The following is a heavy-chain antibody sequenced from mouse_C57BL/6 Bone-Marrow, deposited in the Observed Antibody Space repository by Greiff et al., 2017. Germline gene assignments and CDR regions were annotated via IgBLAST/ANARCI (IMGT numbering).Heavy chain of an antibody. CDR1: GFTFSSYA. CDR2: ISDGGSYT. J-gene: IGHJ4*01. Sequence: EVMLVEPGGGLVKPGGSLKLSCAASGFTFSSYAMSWVRQTPEKRLEWVATISDGGSYTYYPDNVKGRYTISRDNAKINLYLQMSHLKSEDTAMYYFARVRYYDYTYAMDYWGQGTSVTVSS. CDR3: ARVRYYDYTYAMDY. V-gene: IGHV5-4*03. D-gene: IGHD2-4*01.